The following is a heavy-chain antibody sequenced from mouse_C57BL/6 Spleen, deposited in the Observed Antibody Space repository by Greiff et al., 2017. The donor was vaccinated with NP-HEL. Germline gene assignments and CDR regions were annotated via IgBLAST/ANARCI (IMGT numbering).Heavy chain of an antibody. D-gene: IGHD4-1*01. CDR3: ARSLTGGY. V-gene: IGHV1-81*01. CDR1: GYTFTSYG. J-gene: IGHJ2*01. Sequence: VQLKESGAELARPGASVKLSCKASGYTFTSYGISWVKQRTGQGLEWIGEIYPRSGNTYYNEKFKGKATLTADKSSSTAYMELRSLTSEDSAVYFCARSLTGGYWGQGTTLTVSS. CDR2: IYPRSGNT.